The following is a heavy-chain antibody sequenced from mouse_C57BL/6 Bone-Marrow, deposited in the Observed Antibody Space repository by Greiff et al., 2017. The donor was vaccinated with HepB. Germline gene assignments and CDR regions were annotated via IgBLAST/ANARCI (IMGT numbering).Heavy chain of an antibody. V-gene: IGHV5-6*02. D-gene: IGHD2-14*01. CDR1: GFTFSTSG. CDR2: INTGGTYT. Sequence: DVKLVESGGDLVKPGGSLKLSCVASGFTFSTSGMSWVRQTPDKRLEWVATINTGGTYTYYLDSVKGRFTISEDTARSTLFLQMSSLKSEDTGIYYCARDRFDYYFDYWRQGTTLTVSS. J-gene: IGHJ2*01. CDR3: ARDRFDYYFDY.